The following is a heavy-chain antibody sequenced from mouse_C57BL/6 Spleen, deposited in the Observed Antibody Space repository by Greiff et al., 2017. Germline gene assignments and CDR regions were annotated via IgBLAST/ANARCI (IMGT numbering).Heavy chain of an antibody. CDR1: GYTFTSYW. V-gene: IGHV1-50*01. Sequence: QVQLQQPGAELVKPGASVKLSCKASGYTFTSYWMQWVKQRPGQGLEWIGELDPSDSYTNYNQKFTGKATLTVDTASSTAYMQRSSLTSEDSAVYYCARAREYYGYGGFAYWGQGTLVTVSA. CDR3: ARAREYYGYGGFAY. CDR2: LDPSDSYT. J-gene: IGHJ3*01. D-gene: IGHD2-2*01.